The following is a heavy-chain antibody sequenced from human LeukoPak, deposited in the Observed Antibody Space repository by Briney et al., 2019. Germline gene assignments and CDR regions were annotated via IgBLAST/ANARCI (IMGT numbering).Heavy chain of an antibody. J-gene: IGHJ4*02. CDR1: GGSISSSSYY. V-gene: IGHV4-39*07. Sequence: PLETLSLTCTASGGSISSSSYYWGWIRQPPGKGLEWIGSIYYSGSTYYNPSLKSRVTISVDTSKNQFSLKLSSVTAADTAVYYCASKGYCSGGSCYSGMIVDYWGQGTLVTVSS. D-gene: IGHD2-15*01. CDR3: ASKGYCSGGSCYSGMIVDY. CDR2: IYYSGST.